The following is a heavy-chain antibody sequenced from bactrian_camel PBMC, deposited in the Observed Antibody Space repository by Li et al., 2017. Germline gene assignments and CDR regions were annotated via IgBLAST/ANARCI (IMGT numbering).Heavy chain of an antibody. CDR1: GFTFDDYA. J-gene: IGHJ4*01. Sequence: VESGGGLVQPGGSLRLSCVASGFTFDDYAMGWIRQAPGKGLEWVSAISWSGDSTNYADSVKGQFTISRDNAKNTVYLQMNSLNPEDTATYYCATSHIKFIREGSRYCPLFESGYSFWGQGTQVTVS. CDR2: ISWSGDST. V-gene: IGHV3-1*01. D-gene: IGHD6*01. CDR3: ATSHIKFIREGSRYCPLFESGYSF.